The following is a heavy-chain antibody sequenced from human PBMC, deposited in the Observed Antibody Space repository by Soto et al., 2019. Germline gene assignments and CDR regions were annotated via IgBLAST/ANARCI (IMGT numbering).Heavy chain of an antibody. D-gene: IGHD3-22*01. CDR2: INHSGST. J-gene: IGHJ5*02. CDR3: ASWRYYDSSGYYFAP. V-gene: IGHV4-34*01. CDR1: GGSFSGYY. Sequence: SETLSLTCAVYGGSFSGYYWSWIRQPPGKGLEWIGEINHSGSTNYNPSLKSRVTISVDTSKNQFSLKLSSVTAADTAVYYCASWRYYDSSGYYFAPWGQGTLVTVSS.